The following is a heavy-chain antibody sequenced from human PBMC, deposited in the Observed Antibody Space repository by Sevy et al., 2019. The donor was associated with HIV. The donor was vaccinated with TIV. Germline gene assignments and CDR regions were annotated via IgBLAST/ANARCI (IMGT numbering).Heavy chain of an antibody. J-gene: IGHJ4*02. CDR1: GFIVSSNY. V-gene: IGHV3-53*01. CDR3: ARVGVISSGWFYFDY. D-gene: IGHD6-19*01. CDR2: IYSAGPT. Sequence: GGSLRLSCVASGFIVSSNYMSWVRQAPGKGLEWVSVIYSAGPTYYADSVKGRFTISRDNSKNTLYLQMNSLRADDTAVYYCARVGVISSGWFYFDYWGQGALVTVSS.